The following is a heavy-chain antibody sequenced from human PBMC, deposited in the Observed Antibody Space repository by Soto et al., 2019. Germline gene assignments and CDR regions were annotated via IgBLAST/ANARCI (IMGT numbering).Heavy chain of an antibody. CDR3: TRDGVVVVTAIIY. CDR1: GYTFTSYY. D-gene: IGHD2-21*02. Sequence: ASVKVSCKASGYTFTSYYMNWVRQAPGQGLEWLGIINPSGGYTTYAQRFLGRVTMTSDTSTSTVHMELGSLKTEDTAVYYCTRDGVVVVTAIIYWGQGTLVTVSS. CDR2: INPSGGYT. V-gene: IGHV1-46*03. J-gene: IGHJ4*02.